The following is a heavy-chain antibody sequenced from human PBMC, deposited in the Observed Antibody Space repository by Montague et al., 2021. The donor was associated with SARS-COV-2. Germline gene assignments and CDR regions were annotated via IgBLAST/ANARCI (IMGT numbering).Heavy chain of an antibody. CDR3: ARDTRIAMLVVVTRYGLDV. D-gene: IGHD3-22*01. CDR2: IYYTGST. J-gene: IGHJ6*02. V-gene: IGHV4-39*07. Sequence: IYYTGSTYYNPSLKSRVTISVDTSENQFSLKLSSVTAADTAVYYCARDTRIAMLVVVTRYGLDVWGQGTTVTVSS.